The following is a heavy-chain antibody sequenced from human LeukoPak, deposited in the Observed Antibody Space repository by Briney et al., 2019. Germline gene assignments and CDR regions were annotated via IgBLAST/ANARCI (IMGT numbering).Heavy chain of an antibody. CDR3: ARRGLQLWLQYYFDY. J-gene: IGHJ4*02. V-gene: IGHV4-4*02. Sequence: PSGTLSLTCVVSGYSISSGYWWSWVRQSPGKGLEWIREILHRGSTNYNPSLKSRVTISVDTSKNQFSLKLSSVTAADTAVYYCARRGLQLWLQYYFDYWGQGTLVTVSS. CDR1: GYSISSGYW. CDR2: ILHRGST. D-gene: IGHD5-18*01.